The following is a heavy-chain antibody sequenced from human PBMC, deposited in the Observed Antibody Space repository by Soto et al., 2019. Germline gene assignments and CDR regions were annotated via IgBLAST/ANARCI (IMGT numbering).Heavy chain of an antibody. V-gene: IGHV1-69*04. J-gene: IGHJ6*03. CDR2: IIPILGIA. CDR1: GGTFSSYT. CDR3: ARDAGDYYYMDV. D-gene: IGHD3-10*01. Sequence: SVKVSCRASGGTFSSYTISWVRQAPGQGLEWMGRIIPILGIANYAQKFQGRVTITADKSTSTAYMELSSLRSEDTAVYYCARDAGDYYYMDVWGKGTTVTVSS.